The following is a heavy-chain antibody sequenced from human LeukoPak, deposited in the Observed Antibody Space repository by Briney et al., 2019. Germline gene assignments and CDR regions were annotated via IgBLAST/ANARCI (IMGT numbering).Heavy chain of an antibody. D-gene: IGHD3-22*01. J-gene: IGHJ4*02. CDR2: IYYSGST. V-gene: IGHV4-39*01. Sequence: SETLSLTCTVSGGSISSSSYYWGWIRQPPGKGLEWIGSIYYSGSTYYNPSLKSRVTLSVDTSKNQFSLKLSSVTAADTAVYYCASRRTYYYDSSGYKEIDYWGQGTLVTVSS. CDR3: ASRRTYYYDSSGYKEIDY. CDR1: GGSISSSSYY.